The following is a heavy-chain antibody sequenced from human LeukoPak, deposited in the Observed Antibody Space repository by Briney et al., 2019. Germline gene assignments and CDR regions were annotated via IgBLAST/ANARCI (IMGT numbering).Heavy chain of an antibody. CDR1: GFTFSTYW. V-gene: IGHV3-7*02. Sequence: PGGCLRLSCAASGFTFSTYWVSRVRQAPGQGLQWVANITEDGSEKFYVDSVRGRFTISRDNAKNSLDLQMDSLRAGYTAVYYCARGTNYDEWNYGEKFAFDVWGQGTMVTVSS. CDR3: ARGTNYDEWNYGEKFAFDV. CDR2: ITEDGSEK. D-gene: IGHD3-3*01. J-gene: IGHJ3*01.